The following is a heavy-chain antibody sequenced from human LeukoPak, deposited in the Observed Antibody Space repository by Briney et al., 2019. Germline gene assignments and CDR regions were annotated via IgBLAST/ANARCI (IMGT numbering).Heavy chain of an antibody. CDR3: ARDRLPGVYYFDY. CDR2: ISYDGSNK. D-gene: IGHD7-27*01. Sequence: GGSLRLSCAASGFTFSSYAMHWVRQAPGKGLEWVAVISYDGSNKCYADSVKGRFTISRDNSKNTLYLQMNSLRAEDTAVYYCARDRLPGVYYFDYWGQGTLVTVSS. V-gene: IGHV3-30*04. J-gene: IGHJ4*02. CDR1: GFTFSSYA.